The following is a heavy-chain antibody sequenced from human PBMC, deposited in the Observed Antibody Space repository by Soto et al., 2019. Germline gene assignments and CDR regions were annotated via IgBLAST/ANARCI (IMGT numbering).Heavy chain of an antibody. D-gene: IGHD6-13*01. CDR3: ARDPRAAATGGDNWFDP. CDR2: ISAYNGNT. Sequence: QVQLVQSGAEVKKPGASVMVSCKASGYTFTSYGISWVRQAPGQGLEWMGWISAYNGNTNYAQKLQGRVTMTTDTSTSTAYMELRSLRSDDTAVYYCARDPRAAATGGDNWFDPWGQGTLVTVSS. CDR1: GYTFTSYG. J-gene: IGHJ5*02. V-gene: IGHV1-18*01.